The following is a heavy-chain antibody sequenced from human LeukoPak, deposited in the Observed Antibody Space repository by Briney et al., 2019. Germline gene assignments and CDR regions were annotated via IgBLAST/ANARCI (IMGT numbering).Heavy chain of an antibody. CDR1: GYTFTSYA. Sequence: ASAKVSCKASGYTFTSYAIHWVRQAPGQRLEWMGWINAGNGNTKYSQKFQGRVTITRDTSANTAYMELSNLRSEDTAVYYCARGRGAGDYWGQGTLVTVSS. V-gene: IGHV1-3*01. CDR3: ARGRGAGDY. CDR2: INAGNGNT. D-gene: IGHD6-19*01. J-gene: IGHJ4*02.